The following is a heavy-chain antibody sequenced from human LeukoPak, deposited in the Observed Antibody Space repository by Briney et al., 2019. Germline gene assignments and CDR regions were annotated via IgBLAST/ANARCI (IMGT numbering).Heavy chain of an antibody. CDR1: GGSISSGDYY. CDR2: IYYSGTT. J-gene: IGHJ5*02. V-gene: IGHV4-30-4*01. CDR3: ARLLMVGGVIRWFDP. D-gene: IGHD3-10*01. Sequence: SETRSLTCTVSGGSISSGDYYWSWIRQPPGKGLEWIGFIYYSGTTYYNSSLKSRLIMSVDTSKSQFSLKLTSVTAADTAVYYCARLLMVGGVIRWFDPWGQGTLVTVSS.